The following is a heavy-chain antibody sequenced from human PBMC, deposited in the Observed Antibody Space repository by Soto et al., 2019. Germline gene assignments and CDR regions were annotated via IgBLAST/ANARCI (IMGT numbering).Heavy chain of an antibody. CDR1: GFRFSSYS. CDR3: AVGIAVARGYFDL. Sequence: EVQLVESGGGLVQPGGSLRLSCAASGFRFSSYSMNWVRQAPGKGPEWVSYIDHSSSSVRYVDSVEGRFTISRDNAQDSLSLQMNSLRVEDTAMYYCAVGIAVARGYFDLWGRGTLVTVSS. V-gene: IGHV3-48*04. J-gene: IGHJ2*01. D-gene: IGHD6-19*01. CDR2: IDHSSSSV.